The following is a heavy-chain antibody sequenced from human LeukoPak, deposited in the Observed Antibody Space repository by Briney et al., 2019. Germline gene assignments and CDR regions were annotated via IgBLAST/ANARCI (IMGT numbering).Heavy chain of an antibody. D-gene: IGHD5-18*01. CDR2: VYSNGIT. Sequence: PSETLALTCTVSGGSISNYYWSWLRQPAGKGLEWIGRVYSNGITNKHPSLQSRLTMSLDTSTNQFSLKLTSVTAADTAIYYCARDRPDGYSRGHYYYYMDVWGKGTTVTVS. CDR1: GGSISNYY. J-gene: IGHJ6*03. V-gene: IGHV4-4*07. CDR3: ARDRPDGYSRGHYYYYMDV.